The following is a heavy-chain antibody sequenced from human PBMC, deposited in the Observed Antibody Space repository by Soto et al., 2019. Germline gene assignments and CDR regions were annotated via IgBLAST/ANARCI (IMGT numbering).Heavy chain of an antibody. D-gene: IGHD3-3*01. J-gene: IGHJ4*02. CDR2: ISYSGSNT. Sequence: EVQLLESGGGLVQPEGSLRLSCAASGFTFSSHAMSWVRQAPGKGLEWVSAISYSGSNTYYTDSVKGRFTISRDYSKNTLYLQMNSLRVEDTAIYYCAKRFTLFGEVKLSPDFDYWGQGTLVTVSS. CDR3: AKRFTLFGEVKLSPDFDY. V-gene: IGHV3-23*01. CDR1: GFTFSSHA.